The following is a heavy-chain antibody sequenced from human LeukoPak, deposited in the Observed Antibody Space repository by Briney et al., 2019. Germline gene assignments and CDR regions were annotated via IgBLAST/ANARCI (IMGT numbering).Heavy chain of an antibody. D-gene: IGHD3-3*01. CDR2: INHSGST. V-gene: IGHV4-34*01. J-gene: IGHJ5*02. CDR3: ARGLLLRETYYDFWSGLKGFDP. CDR1: GGSFSGYY. Sequence: SESLSLTCTVYGGSFSGYYWSWIRQPPGKGLEWIGEINHSGSTNYNPSLKSRVTISVDTSKNQLSLKLSSVTAADTAVYYCARGLLLRETYYDFWSGLKGFDPWGQGTLVTVSS.